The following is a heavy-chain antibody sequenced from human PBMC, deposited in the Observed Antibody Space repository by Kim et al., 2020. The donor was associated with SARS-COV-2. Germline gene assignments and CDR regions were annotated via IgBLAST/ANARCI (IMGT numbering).Heavy chain of an antibody. Sequence: GGSLRLSCAASGFTFSSYAMHWVRQAPGKGLEYVSAISSNGDSTYYAKSVKGRFTISRDNSKNTLYLQMGSLRPQDMAVYFCARDDDSSASYWFFDLWGR. CDR1: GFTFSSYA. J-gene: IGHJ2*01. D-gene: IGHD6-19*01. V-gene: IGHV3-64*01. CDR2: ISSNGDST. CDR3: ARDDDSSASYWFFDL.